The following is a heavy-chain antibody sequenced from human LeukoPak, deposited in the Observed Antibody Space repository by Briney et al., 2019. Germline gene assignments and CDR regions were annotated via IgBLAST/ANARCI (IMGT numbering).Heavy chain of an antibody. V-gene: IGHV3-23*01. Sequence: PGGSLRLSCAASGFTFSSYGMSWVRQAPGKGLEWVSAISGSGGSTYYADSVEGRFTISRDNSKNTLYLQMNSLRAEDTAAYYCAKFAQRYCSGGSCHPFDYWGQGTLVTVSS. D-gene: IGHD2-15*01. CDR1: GFTFSSYG. CDR2: ISGSGGST. CDR3: AKFAQRYCSGGSCHPFDY. J-gene: IGHJ4*02.